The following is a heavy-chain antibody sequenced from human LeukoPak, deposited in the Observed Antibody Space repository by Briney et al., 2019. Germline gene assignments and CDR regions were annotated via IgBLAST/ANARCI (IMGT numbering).Heavy chain of an antibody. Sequence: GGSLRLSCAASGFTFDDYAMHWVRHAPGKGLEGVSLISGDGGSTYYADSVKGRFTISRDNSKNSLYLQMNSLRTEDTALYYCARTIPTYYYDSSGYDWGQGTLVTVSS. V-gene: IGHV3-43*02. CDR1: GFTFDDYA. CDR3: ARTIPTYYYDSSGYD. D-gene: IGHD3-22*01. CDR2: ISGDGGST. J-gene: IGHJ4*02.